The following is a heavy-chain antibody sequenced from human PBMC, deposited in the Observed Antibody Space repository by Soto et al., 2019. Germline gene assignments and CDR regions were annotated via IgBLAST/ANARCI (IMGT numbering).Heavy chain of an antibody. CDR3: ARDWPSGVTRPGAFDI. V-gene: IGHV4-59*01. Sequence: NPSETLSLTCTVSGGSISSYYCSWSRQPPGKGLEWIGYIYYSGSTNYNPSLKSRVTISVDTSKNQFSLKLSSVTAADTAVYYCARDWPSGVTRPGAFDIWGQGTMVTVSS. CDR1: GGSISSYY. D-gene: IGHD1-26*01. J-gene: IGHJ3*02. CDR2: IYYSGST.